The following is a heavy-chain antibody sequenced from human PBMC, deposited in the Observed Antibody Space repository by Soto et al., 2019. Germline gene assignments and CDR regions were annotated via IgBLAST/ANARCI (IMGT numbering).Heavy chain of an antibody. D-gene: IGHD2-2*01. CDR1: GFTFSSYE. V-gene: IGHV3-48*03. CDR2: ISSSSSYI. Sequence: EVQLVESGGGLVQPGGSLRLSCAASGFTFSSYEMNWVRQAPGKGLEWVSSISSSSSYIYYADSVKGRFTISRDNAKNSLYLQMNSLRAEDTAVYYCAREGYCSSTSCYSSWFDPWGQGTLVTVSS. CDR3: AREGYCSSTSCYSSWFDP. J-gene: IGHJ5*02.